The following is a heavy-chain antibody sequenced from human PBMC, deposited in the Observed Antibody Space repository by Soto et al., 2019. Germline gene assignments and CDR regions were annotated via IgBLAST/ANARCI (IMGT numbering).Heavy chain of an antibody. J-gene: IGHJ6*02. V-gene: IGHV5-51*01. D-gene: IGHD6-13*01. CDR1: GYSFTSYW. Sequence: PGESLKISCKSSGYSFTSYWIGWVRQMPGKGLEWMGIIYPGDSDTRYSPSFQGQVTISADKSISTAYLQWSSLKASDTAMYSCARSYSHYYYGMDVWGQGTTVTVSS. CDR3: ARSYSHYYYGMDV. CDR2: IYPGDSDT.